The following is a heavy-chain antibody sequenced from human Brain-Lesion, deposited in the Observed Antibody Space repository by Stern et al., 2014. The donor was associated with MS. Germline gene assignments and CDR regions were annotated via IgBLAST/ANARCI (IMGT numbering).Heavy chain of an antibody. Sequence: QVQLLASGAEVKKPGASVKVSCKTSGYIFTGYYIHWVRQAPGQGLEWMAWINPNTGGPKYAQQFQGQATHSTDTSISTAHVELSSLTSDDTAVYYCARDQRGITIFGVVSDYYYLGMDVWGQGTTVTVSS. D-gene: IGHD3-3*01. J-gene: IGHJ6*02. CDR2: INPNTGGP. CDR3: ARDQRGITIFGVVSDYYYLGMDV. CDR1: GYIFTGYY. V-gene: IGHV1-2*02.